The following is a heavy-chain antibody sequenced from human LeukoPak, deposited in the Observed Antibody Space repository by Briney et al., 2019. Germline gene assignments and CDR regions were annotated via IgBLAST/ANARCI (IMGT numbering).Heavy chain of an antibody. CDR1: GGSISSSSYY. CDR2: MYSSGST. D-gene: IGHD5-12*01. J-gene: IGHJ4*02. Sequence: PSETLSLTCTVSGGSISSSSYYWGWIRQPPGKGLEWIGSMYSSGSTYCNPSLKSRVTISVDTSKNQFSLKLSSVTAADTAVYYCARSGSGYLRYYFDYWGQGTLVTVSS. V-gene: IGHV4-39*07. CDR3: ARSGSGYLRYYFDY.